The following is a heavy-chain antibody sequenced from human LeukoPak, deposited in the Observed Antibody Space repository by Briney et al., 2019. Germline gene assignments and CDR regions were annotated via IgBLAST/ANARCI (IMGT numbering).Heavy chain of an antibody. D-gene: IGHD2-8*01. J-gene: IGHJ3*02. CDR3: ARGSRDCSNGVCYAFDI. CDR1: GFTFSTNT. V-gene: IGHV3-21*01. Sequence: PGGSLRLPCAASGFTFSTNTMNWVRQAPGKGLEWVSSISSSSTYIYHADSVKGRFTIYRDNAKKSLYLQMNSLRDEDTAVYYCARGSRDCSNGVCYAFDIWGQGTVVTVSS. CDR2: ISSSSTYI.